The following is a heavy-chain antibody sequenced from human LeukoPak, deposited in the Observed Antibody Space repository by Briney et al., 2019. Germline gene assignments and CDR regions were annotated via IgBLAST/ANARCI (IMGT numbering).Heavy chain of an antibody. D-gene: IGHD3-10*01. Sequence: GGSLRLSCAASGFTFRSYAMHWVRQAPGKGLEWVDNIKQDGSEKFYVDSVKGRFTISRDNAKNSLYLQMNSLRAEDTAVYYCATMVVGYWGQGTLVTVSS. CDR3: ATMVVGY. J-gene: IGHJ4*02. CDR2: IKQDGSEK. V-gene: IGHV3-7*01. CDR1: GFTFRSYA.